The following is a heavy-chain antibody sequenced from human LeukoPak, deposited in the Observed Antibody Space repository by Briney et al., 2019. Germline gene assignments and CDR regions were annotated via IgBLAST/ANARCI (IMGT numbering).Heavy chain of an antibody. V-gene: IGHV3-21*01. CDR1: GFSFSTYS. Sequence: GGSLRLSCAASGFSFSTYSMNWVRQAPGKGLEWVSSITSSSSFIYYADSVKGRFTISRYNAENSLYLQMNSLRAEDTAVYYCAGDHSSVSGGYFAYWGQGTLVTVSS. CDR3: AGDHSSVSGGYFAY. CDR2: ITSSSSFI. J-gene: IGHJ4*02. D-gene: IGHD3-22*01.